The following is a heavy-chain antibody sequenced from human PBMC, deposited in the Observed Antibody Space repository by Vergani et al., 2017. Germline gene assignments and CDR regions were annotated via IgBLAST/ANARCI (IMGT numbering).Heavy chain of an antibody. Sequence: QVQLVESGGGVVQPGRSLRLSCTPSSFKLGDYGMHWVRQAPGRGLEWVSMTWYEGNNNYYADSVKGRFTISKDISKNTLYLQMNSLRGDDTAVYYCARGNSDTTSSRDYWGQGTLVTVSS. CDR1: SFKLGDYG. D-gene: IGHD1-26*01. CDR3: ARGNSDTTSSRDY. J-gene: IGHJ4*02. V-gene: IGHV3-33*01. CDR2: TWYEGNNN.